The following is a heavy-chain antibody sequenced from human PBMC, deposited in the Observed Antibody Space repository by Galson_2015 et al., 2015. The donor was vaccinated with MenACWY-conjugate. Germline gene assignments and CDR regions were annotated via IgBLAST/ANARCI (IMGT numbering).Heavy chain of an antibody. CDR2: ISAYNGNT. CDR3: ARDRRGRQSYSSSSEGLGHY. CDR1: GYTFTSYG. J-gene: IGHJ4*02. V-gene: IGHV1-18*01. D-gene: IGHD6-6*01. Sequence: SVKVSCKASGYTFTSYGISWVRQAPGQGLEWMGWISAYNGNTNYAQKLQGRVTMTTGTSTSTAYMELRSLRSDDTAVYYCARDRRGRQSYSSSSEGLGHYWGQGTLVTVSS.